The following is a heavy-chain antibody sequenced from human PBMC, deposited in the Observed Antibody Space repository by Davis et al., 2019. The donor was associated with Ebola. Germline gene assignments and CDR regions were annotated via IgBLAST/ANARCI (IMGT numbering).Heavy chain of an antibody. CDR1: GFTFSGSA. CDR3: AKPRRGVVIWGY. Sequence: GESLKISCAASGFTFSGSAMHWVRQASGKGLEWVGRIRSKANSYATAYAASVKGRFTISRDDSKNTAYLQMNSLRAEDTAVYYCAKPRRGVVIWGYWGQGTLVTVSS. V-gene: IGHV3-73*01. D-gene: IGHD3-3*01. CDR2: IRSKANSYAT. J-gene: IGHJ4*02.